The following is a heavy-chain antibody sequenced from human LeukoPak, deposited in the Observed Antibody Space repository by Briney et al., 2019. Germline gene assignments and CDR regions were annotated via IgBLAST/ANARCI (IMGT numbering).Heavy chain of an antibody. CDR3: ATKEMATIRGDYYYYMDV. Sequence: ASVKVSCKVSGYTLTELSMHWVRQAPGKGLEWMGGFDPEDGETIYAQKFQGRVTMTEDTSTDTVYMELSSLRSEDTAVYYCATKEMATIRGDYYYYMDVWGKGTTVTVSS. V-gene: IGHV1-24*01. J-gene: IGHJ6*03. CDR1: GYTLTELS. CDR2: FDPEDGET. D-gene: IGHD5-24*01.